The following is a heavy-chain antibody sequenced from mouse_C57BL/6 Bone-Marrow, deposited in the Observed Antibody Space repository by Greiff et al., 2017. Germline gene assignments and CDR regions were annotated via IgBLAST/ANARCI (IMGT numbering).Heavy chain of an antibody. CDR2: IHPNSGST. CDR1: GYTFTSYW. D-gene: IGHD3-2*02. Sequence: QVQLQQPGAELVKPGASVKLSCKASGYTFTSYWMHWVKQRPGQGLEWIGMIHPNSGSTNYNEKFKGKATLTVDKSSSTADMQLSSLTSEDSAFYYCARRTAQASDYWGQGTTLTVSS. J-gene: IGHJ2*01. CDR3: ARRTAQASDY. V-gene: IGHV1-64*01.